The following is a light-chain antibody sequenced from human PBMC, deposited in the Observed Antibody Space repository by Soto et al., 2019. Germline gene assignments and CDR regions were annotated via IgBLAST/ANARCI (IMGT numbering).Light chain of an antibody. J-gene: IGLJ3*02. CDR2: DVN. CDR1: SSDVGGYNY. CDR3: CSYAGGYTWA. V-gene: IGLV2-11*01. Sequence: QSALTQPRSVSGSPGQSVTISCTGTSSDVGGYNYVSWYQQHPGKAPKLMIYDVNKWPSGVPDRFSGSKSGNTASLTISGLQAEDEADYYCCSYAGGYTWAFGGGTQLTVL.